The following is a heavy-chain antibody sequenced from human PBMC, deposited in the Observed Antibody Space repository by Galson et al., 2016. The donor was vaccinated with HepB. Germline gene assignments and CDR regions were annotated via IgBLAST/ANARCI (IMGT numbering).Heavy chain of an antibody. Sequence: SLRLSCAASGFTFSHFAMSWVRQAPGKGLEWFSAISAGADRSYYADSVKGRFTISRDNSKNTLYLQMNSLRTEDTAVYYWARDPGGKFSDGSIDYWGQGTLVTVSS. CDR3: ARDPGGKFSDGSIDY. D-gene: IGHD5-24*01. CDR1: GFTFSHFA. CDR2: ISAGADRS. J-gene: IGHJ4*02. V-gene: IGHV3-23*01.